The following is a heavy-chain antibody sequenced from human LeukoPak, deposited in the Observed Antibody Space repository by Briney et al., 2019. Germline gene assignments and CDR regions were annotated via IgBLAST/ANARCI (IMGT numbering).Heavy chain of an antibody. D-gene: IGHD5-24*01. CDR2: IYYSGST. V-gene: IGHV4-39*01. J-gene: IGHJ6*03. CDR1: GGSISSSSYY. Sequence: SETLSLTCTVSGGSISSSSYYWGWIRQPPGKGLKWIGSIYYSGSTYYNPSLKNRVTISVDTPKNQFSLKLSSVTAADTAVYHCARHLRDGYNFPYYYYYMDVWGKGTTVTISS. CDR3: ARHLRDGYNFPYYYYYMDV.